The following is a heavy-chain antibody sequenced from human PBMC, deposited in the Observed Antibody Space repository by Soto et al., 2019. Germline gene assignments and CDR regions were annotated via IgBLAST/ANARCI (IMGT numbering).Heavy chain of an antibody. V-gene: IGHV3-15*07. Sequence: EVELVESGGGLVKPGGSLTLSCAASGFSFKNAWMNWVRQAPGKGLEWVGRIKNKNDVATTDYAAFVKGRFTISRDASENSLYLHMNGLKTEDTGVYFCTGLWFGEIYNYWGQGSLVTVSS. CDR2: IKNKNDVATT. D-gene: IGHD3-10*01. CDR1: GFSFKNAW. CDR3: TGLWFGEIYNY. J-gene: IGHJ4*01.